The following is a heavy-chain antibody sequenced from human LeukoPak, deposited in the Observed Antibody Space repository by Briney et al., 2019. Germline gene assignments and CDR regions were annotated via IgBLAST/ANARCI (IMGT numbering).Heavy chain of an antibody. CDR1: GFTFSSYS. J-gene: IGHJ4*02. D-gene: IGHD6-19*01. V-gene: IGHV3-48*04. CDR3: ARDPLAVAGTRFDY. Sequence: GGSLRLSCAASGFTFSSYSMNWVRQAPGKGLEWVSYISSSSSTIYYADSVKGRFTISRDNAKNSLYLQMNSLRAEDTAVYYCARDPLAVAGTRFDYWGQGTLVTVSS. CDR2: ISSSSSTI.